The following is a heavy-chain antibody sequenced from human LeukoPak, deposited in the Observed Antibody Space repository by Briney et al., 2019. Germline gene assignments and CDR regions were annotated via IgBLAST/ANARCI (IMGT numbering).Heavy chain of an antibody. Sequence: GGSLRLSCAASGFTFSSYAMHWVRQAPGKGPEWVAVISHDESNKYYADSVKGRFTISRDNSKNTLYLQMNSLRAEDTAVYYCARDLRVYSSSWYWGQGTLVTVSS. CDR1: GFTFSSYA. V-gene: IGHV3-30*04. J-gene: IGHJ4*02. CDR2: ISHDESNK. D-gene: IGHD6-13*01. CDR3: ARDLRVYSSSWY.